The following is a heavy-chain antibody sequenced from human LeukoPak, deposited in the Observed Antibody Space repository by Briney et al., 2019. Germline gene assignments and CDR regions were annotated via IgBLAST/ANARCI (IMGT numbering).Heavy chain of an antibody. D-gene: IGHD4-17*01. V-gene: IGHV3-20*04. CDR1: GFTFDDYG. J-gene: IGHJ4*02. CDR2: INWNGGST. CDR3: ARAGDYGENDY. Sequence: GGSVRLSCAASGFTFDDYGMSWVRQAPGKGLEWVSGINWNGGSTGYADSVKGRFTISRDNAKNSLYLQMNSLRAEDTALYYCARAGDYGENDYWGQGTLVTVSS.